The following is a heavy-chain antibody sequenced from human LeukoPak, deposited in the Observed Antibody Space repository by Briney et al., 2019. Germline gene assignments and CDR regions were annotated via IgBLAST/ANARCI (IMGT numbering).Heavy chain of an antibody. D-gene: IGHD3-10*02. J-gene: IGHJ4*02. Sequence: GGSLRLSCAASGFTFSDYYMSWIRQAPGKGLEWVSYISSSGSTIYYADSVKGRFTISRDNAKNSLYLQMNSLRAEDTAVYYCARGPPITLFLPHYFDYWGQGTLVTVSS. CDR1: GFTFSDYY. V-gene: IGHV3-11*04. CDR2: ISSSGSTI. CDR3: ARGPPITLFLPHYFDY.